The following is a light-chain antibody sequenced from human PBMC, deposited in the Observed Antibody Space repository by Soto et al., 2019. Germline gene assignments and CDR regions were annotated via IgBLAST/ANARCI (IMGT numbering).Light chain of an antibody. Sequence: QSALAQPASVSASPGQSISISCTGTSNDIGAFDYVSWYQQHPGKAPKLIIFEVFNRPSGVSTRFSGSKSGSTASLTISGLQAEDEADYFCSSYTPNSAHVFGGGTKFTVL. CDR2: EVF. J-gene: IGLJ2*01. V-gene: IGLV2-14*01. CDR1: SNDIGAFDY. CDR3: SSYTPNSAHV.